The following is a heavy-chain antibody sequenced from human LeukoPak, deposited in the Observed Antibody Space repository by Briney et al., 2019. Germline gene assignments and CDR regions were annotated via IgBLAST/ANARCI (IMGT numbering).Heavy chain of an antibody. CDR2: IYYSGST. J-gene: IGHJ6*02. V-gene: IGHV4-31*03. D-gene: IGHD1-14*01. CDR3: ARDPTGSRYGMDV. CDR1: GGSISSGGYY. Sequence: PSETLSLTCTVSGGSISSGGYYWSWIRQHPGKGLEWIGYIYYSGSTYYNPSLKSRVTISVDTPKNQFSLKLSSVTAADTAVYYCARDPTGSRYGMDVWGQGTTVTVSS.